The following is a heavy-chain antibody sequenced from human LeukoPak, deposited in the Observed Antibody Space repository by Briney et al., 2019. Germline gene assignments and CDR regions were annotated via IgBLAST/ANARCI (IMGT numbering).Heavy chain of an antibody. CDR1: GFTFSSYG. CDR3: AKDNYYDSSGYYVHDAFDI. V-gene: IGHV3-23*01. Sequence: GGTLRLSCAASGFTFSSYGMSWVRQAPGKGLEWVSAISGSGGSTYYADSVKGRFTISRDNSKNTLYLQMNSLRAEDTAVYYCAKDNYYDSSGYYVHDAFDIWGQGTMVTVSS. J-gene: IGHJ3*02. D-gene: IGHD3-22*01. CDR2: ISGSGGST.